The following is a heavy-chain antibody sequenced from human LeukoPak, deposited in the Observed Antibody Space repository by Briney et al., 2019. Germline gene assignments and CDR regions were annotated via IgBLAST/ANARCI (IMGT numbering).Heavy chain of an antibody. CDR1: GGSFSGYY. CDR2: INHSGST. Sequence: SETLSLTCAVSGGSFSGYYWSWIRQPPGKGLEWIGEINHSGSTNYNPSLKSRVTISVDTSKNKFSLKLSSVTAADTAVYYCARVLGAAQGYDYWGQGTLVTVSS. D-gene: IGHD6-13*01. CDR3: ARVLGAAQGYDY. V-gene: IGHV4-34*01. J-gene: IGHJ4*02.